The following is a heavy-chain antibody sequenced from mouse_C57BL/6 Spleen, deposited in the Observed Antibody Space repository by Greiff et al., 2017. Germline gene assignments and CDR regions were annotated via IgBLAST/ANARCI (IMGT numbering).Heavy chain of an antibody. V-gene: IGHV3-1*01. CDR2: ISYSGST. CDR1: GYSITSGYD. J-gene: IGHJ3*01. CDR3: ARGDSSGTAWFAY. Sequence: EVQRVESGPGMVKPSQSLSLTCTVTGYSITSGYDWHWIRHFPGNKLEWMGYISYSGSTNYNPSLKSRISITHDTSKNHFFLKLNSVTTEDTATYYCARGDSSGTAWFAYWGQGTLVTVSA. D-gene: IGHD3-2*02.